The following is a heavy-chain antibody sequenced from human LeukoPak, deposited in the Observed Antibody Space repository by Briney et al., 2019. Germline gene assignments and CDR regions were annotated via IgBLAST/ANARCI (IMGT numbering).Heavy chain of an antibody. CDR1: GGTFSSYA. CDR2: IIPIFGTA. CDR3: ARDGVWGTGSDY. J-gene: IGHJ4*02. V-gene: IGHV1-69*13. Sequence: SSVKVSCKASGGTFSSYAISWVRQAPGQGLEWMGGIIPIFGTANYAQKFQGRVTITADESTSTAYMGLSSLRSEDTAVYYCARDGVWGTGSDYWGQGTLVTVSS. D-gene: IGHD2-8*01.